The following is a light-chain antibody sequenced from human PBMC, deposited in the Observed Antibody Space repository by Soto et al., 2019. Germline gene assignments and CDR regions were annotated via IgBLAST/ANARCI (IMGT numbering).Light chain of an antibody. CDR1: QSVSSY. Sequence: EIVLTQSPATLSLSPGERATLSCRASQSVSSYLAWYQQKPGQAPRLLIYDASNRATGIPARFIVSGSGTDFTLTISSLEPEDFAVYYCQQRSNWPLTFGGGTKVEIK. J-gene: IGKJ4*01. CDR2: DAS. V-gene: IGKV3-11*01. CDR3: QQRSNWPLT.